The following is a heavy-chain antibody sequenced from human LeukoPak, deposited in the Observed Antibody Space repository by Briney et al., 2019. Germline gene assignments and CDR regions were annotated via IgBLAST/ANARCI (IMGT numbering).Heavy chain of an antibody. CDR1: GFTFSSYA. Sequence: PGGSLRLSCAASGFTFSSYAMSWVRQAPGKGLEWVSAISGSGGSTYYADSVKGRFTISRDNSKNTLYLQMNSLRAEDTAVYYCAKAYYDSSGYYSFDYWGQGTLVTVSS. V-gene: IGHV3-23*01. J-gene: IGHJ4*02. D-gene: IGHD3-22*01. CDR3: AKAYYDSSGYYSFDY. CDR2: ISGSGGST.